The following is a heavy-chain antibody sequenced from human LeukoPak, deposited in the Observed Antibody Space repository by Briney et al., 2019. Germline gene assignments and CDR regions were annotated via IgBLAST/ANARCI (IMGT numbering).Heavy chain of an antibody. CDR1: GFTFSTYW. CDR2: IKQDGSEK. Sequence: GGSLRLSCATSGFTFSTYWMSWVRQAPGKGLEWVANIKQDGSEKYYVDSVKGRFAISRDNAKSSLYLQLNNLRAEDTGVYYCAREGSRSYWGQGTLVTVSS. V-gene: IGHV3-7*01. J-gene: IGHJ4*02. CDR3: AREGSRSY.